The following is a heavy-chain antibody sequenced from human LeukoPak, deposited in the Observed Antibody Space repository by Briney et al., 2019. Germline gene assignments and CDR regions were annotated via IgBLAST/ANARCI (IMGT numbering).Heavy chain of an antibody. D-gene: IGHD3-22*01. CDR2: INPNSGGT. J-gene: IGHJ3*02. V-gene: IGHV1-2*02. CDR1: GYTFTNYG. Sequence: GASVKVSCKASGYTFTNYGISWVRQAPGQGLEWMGWINPNSGGTNYAQKFQGRVTMTRDTSISTAYMELSRLRSDDTAVYYCASTETMIGGQGDAFDIWGQGTMVTVSS. CDR3: ASTETMIGGQGDAFDI.